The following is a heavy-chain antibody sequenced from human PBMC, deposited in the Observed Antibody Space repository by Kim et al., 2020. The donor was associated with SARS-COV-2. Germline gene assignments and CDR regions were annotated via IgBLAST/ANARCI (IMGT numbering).Heavy chain of an antibody. J-gene: IGHJ6*02. Sequence: SETLSLTCAVYGGSFSGYYWSWIRQPPGKGLEWIGEINHSGSTNYNPSLKSRVTISVDTSKNQFSLKLSSVTAADTAVYYCARGRSEVLWFGEFTYYYYYGMDVWGQGTTVTVSS. CDR1: GGSFSGYY. V-gene: IGHV4-34*01. CDR3: ARGRSEVLWFGEFTYYYYYGMDV. D-gene: IGHD3-10*01. CDR2: INHSGST.